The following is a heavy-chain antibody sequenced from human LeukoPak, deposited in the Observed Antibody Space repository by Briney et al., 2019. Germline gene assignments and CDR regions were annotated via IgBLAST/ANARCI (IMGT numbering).Heavy chain of an antibody. D-gene: IGHD3-10*01. CDR2: IWYDGSKS. V-gene: IGHV3-33*01. Sequence: GGSLRLSCSASGFTFSNYGMHRVRQAPGKGLEWVAVIWYDGSKSYYADSVKGRFTISRDNSKNTLYLQMSSLRAEDTAAYYCARDRYYGSENYYYYYYMDVWGKGTTVTVSS. CDR1: GFTFSNYG. J-gene: IGHJ6*03. CDR3: ARDRYYGSENYYYYYYMDV.